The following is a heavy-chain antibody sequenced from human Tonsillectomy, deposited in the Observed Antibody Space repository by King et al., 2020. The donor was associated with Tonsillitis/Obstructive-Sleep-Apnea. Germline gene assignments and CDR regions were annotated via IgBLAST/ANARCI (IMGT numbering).Heavy chain of an antibody. CDR1: GYTFTSYY. Sequence: VQLVESGAEVKKPGASVKVSCKASGYTFTSYYMHWVRQAPGQGLEWMGIINPSGGSTSYAQKFQGRVTMTRDTSTSTVYMELSSLRSEDTAVYYCASWAXYYGSLSSAPDYXGQGTLVTVSS. CDR3: ASWAXYYGSLSSAPDY. V-gene: IGHV1-46*01. CDR2: INPSGGST. D-gene: IGHD3-10*01. J-gene: IGHJ4*02.